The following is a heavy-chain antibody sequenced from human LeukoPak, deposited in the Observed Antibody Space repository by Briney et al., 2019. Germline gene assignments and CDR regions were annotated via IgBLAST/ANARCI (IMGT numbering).Heavy chain of an antibody. Sequence: SGGSLRLSCAASGFTFSSYAMSWVRQAPGRGLTWVSGISGSGGSTYYADSVKGRFTISRDNPRSTLYLQMSSLRAEDTAVYYCARKLSGYAPLDCWGQGTLVTVSS. J-gene: IGHJ4*02. CDR3: ARKLSGYAPLDC. D-gene: IGHD5-12*01. V-gene: IGHV3-23*01. CDR2: ISGSGGST. CDR1: GFTFSSYA.